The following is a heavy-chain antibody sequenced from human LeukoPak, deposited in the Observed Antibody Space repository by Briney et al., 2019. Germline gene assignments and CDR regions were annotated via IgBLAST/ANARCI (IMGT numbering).Heavy chain of an antibody. V-gene: IGHV3-30*18. D-gene: IGHD1-1*01. J-gene: IGHJ3*02. CDR3: AEMPRRSAFDI. CDR2: ISYDGSNK. Sequence: PGGSLRLSCAASGFTFSSYGMHWVRQAPGKGLEWVAVISYDGSNKYYADSVKGRFTISRDNSKNTLYLQMNSLRAEDTAVYYCAEMPRRSAFDIWGQGTMVTVSS. CDR1: GFTFSSYG.